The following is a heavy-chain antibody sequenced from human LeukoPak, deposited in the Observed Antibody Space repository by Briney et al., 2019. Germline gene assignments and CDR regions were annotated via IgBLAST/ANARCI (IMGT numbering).Heavy chain of an antibody. D-gene: IGHD5-18*01. V-gene: IGHV3-74*01. Sequence: GGSLRLSCAASGFSFSSYWMHWVRQAPRQGLEWGSRISSDGSSTTNADYVKGRFTISRDNAKNTLYLQMNSLRGEDTAVYYCARDRSGYTFDDWGQGTPVTVSS. J-gene: IGHJ4*02. CDR1: GFSFSSYW. CDR2: ISSDGSST. CDR3: ARDRSGYTFDD.